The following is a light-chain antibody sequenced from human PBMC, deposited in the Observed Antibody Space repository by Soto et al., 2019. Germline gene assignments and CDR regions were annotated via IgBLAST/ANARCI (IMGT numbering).Light chain of an antibody. CDR1: RGVGTSY. CDR3: QLYGRPLL. J-gene: IGKJ2*01. V-gene: IGKV3-20*01. CDR2: GTT. Sequence: ENELTQSPGTLSLSLGETASLSCRASRGVGTSYLAWYQKKPGQATRLLLYGTTNRATGIPDRFSGSGSGTYFTLTISGLEPDDFAFYFGQLYGRPLLFGQGTKLEIK.